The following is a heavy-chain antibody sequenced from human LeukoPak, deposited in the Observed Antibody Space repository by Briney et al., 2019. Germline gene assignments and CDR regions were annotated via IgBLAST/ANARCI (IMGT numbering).Heavy chain of an antibody. CDR2: INHSGST. Sequence: PSETLSLTCAVYGGSFSGYYWSWIRQPPGKGLEWIGEINHSGSTNYNPSLKSRVTISVDTSKNQFSLKLSSVTAADTAVYYCARWGNCSSTSCYGGYYCGMDVWGQGTTVTVSS. V-gene: IGHV4-34*01. J-gene: IGHJ6*02. CDR3: ARWGNCSSTSCYGGYYCGMDV. CDR1: GGSFSGYY. D-gene: IGHD2-2*01.